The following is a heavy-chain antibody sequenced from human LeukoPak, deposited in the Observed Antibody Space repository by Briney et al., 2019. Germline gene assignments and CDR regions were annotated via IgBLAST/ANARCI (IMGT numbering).Heavy chain of an antibody. CDR1: GYTLSELS. CDR3: ARGLGYGIDY. Sequence: ASVKVSCKVSGYTLSELSMHWVRQAPGQGLEWMGIINPGGGTTSYAQKFQGRVTMTTDTSTSTVYMELSSLRSEDTAVYYCARGLGYGIDYWGQGTLVTVPS. D-gene: IGHD1-1*01. V-gene: IGHV1-46*01. CDR2: INPGGGTT. J-gene: IGHJ4*02.